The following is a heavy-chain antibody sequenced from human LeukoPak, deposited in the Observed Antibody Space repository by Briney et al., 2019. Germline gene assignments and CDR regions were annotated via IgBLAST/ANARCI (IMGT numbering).Heavy chain of an antibody. D-gene: IGHD3-10*01. Sequence: PGGSLRLSCSASGFTVINNYMSWVRQAPGKGLEWISVIYGGDSTYYADSVKGRFTISRDNSKNTLYLQMNSLRAEDTAVYYCARAQYSYASGSYERDYWGQGTLVTVSS. V-gene: IGHV3-66*01. J-gene: IGHJ4*02. CDR3: ARAQYSYASGSYERDY. CDR1: GFTVINNY. CDR2: IYGGDST.